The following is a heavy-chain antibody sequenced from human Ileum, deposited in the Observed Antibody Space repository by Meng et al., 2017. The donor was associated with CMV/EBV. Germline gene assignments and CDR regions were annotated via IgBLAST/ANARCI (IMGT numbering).Heavy chain of an antibody. D-gene: IGHD3-10*01. Sequence: ADLRESGPGLVKPSETLFLTCTVSSAPISPYYWNRIRQPAGKGLEWIGRIYTGGPTDYNPSLKSRVTMSVDTSKNQFFLNLSSVTAADTAVYYCARGQTVRGFEYWGLGILVTVSS. J-gene: IGHJ4*02. CDR1: SAPISPYY. CDR3: ARGQTVRGFEY. V-gene: IGHV4-4*07. CDR2: IYTGGPT.